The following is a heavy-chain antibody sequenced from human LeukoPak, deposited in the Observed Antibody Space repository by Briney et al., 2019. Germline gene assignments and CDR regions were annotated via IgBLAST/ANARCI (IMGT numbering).Heavy chain of an antibody. CDR1: GYTFTNYA. Sequence: GASVKVSCKASGYTFTNYAMNWVRQAPGQRLEWMGWINAGYGKTKSSQRFQDRVTITRDTSASTAYMELNSLRSEDTAVYYCARGIWSSHNKDYYFDYWGQGSLVTVSS. V-gene: IGHV1-3*01. J-gene: IGHJ4*02. CDR3: ARGIWSSHNKDYYFDY. D-gene: IGHD2-21*01. CDR2: INAGYGKT.